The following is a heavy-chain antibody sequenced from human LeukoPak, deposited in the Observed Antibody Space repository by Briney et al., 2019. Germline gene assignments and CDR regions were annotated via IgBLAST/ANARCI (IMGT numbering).Heavy chain of an antibody. V-gene: IGHV3-33*01. CDR2: IWNDGSNK. CDR1: GFTFSSYG. Sequence: PGGSLRLSCAAPGFTFSSYGMHWVRQAPGKGLEWVAVIWNDGSNKYYADSVKGRFTISRDNSKNTLYLQMNSLRAEDTAVYYCARDYCSSTNCLFDYWGQGTLVTVSS. CDR3: ARDYCSSTNCLFDY. D-gene: IGHD2-2*01. J-gene: IGHJ4*02.